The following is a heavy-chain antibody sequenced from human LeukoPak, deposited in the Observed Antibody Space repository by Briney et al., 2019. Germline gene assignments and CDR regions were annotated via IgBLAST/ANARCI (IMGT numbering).Heavy chain of an antibody. CDR3: ARDRPLTRIEMATIRPWDY. Sequence: SVKVSCKASGGTFSSYAISWVRQAPGQGLEWMGRIIPIFGTANYAQKFQGRVTITTDESTSTAYMELSSLRSEDTAVYYCARDRPLTRIEMATIRPWDYWGQGTLVTVSS. CDR2: IIPIFGTA. V-gene: IGHV1-69*05. D-gene: IGHD5-24*01. CDR1: GGTFSSYA. J-gene: IGHJ4*02.